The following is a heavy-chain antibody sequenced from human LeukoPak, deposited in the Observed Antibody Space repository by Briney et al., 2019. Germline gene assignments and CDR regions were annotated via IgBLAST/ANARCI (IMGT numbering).Heavy chain of an antibody. CDR3: AREERESGGWDV. CDR1: RFTFSNYW. J-gene: IGHJ6*02. D-gene: IGHD1-1*01. Sequence: GGSLRLSCAASRFTFSNYWMSWVRQAPGKGLEWVANIKQDGSEKNYVGSVKGRFTISRDNAKNSLYLQMNSLRVEDTAVYYCAREERESGGWDVWGQGTTATVSS. CDR2: IKQDGSEK. V-gene: IGHV3-7*04.